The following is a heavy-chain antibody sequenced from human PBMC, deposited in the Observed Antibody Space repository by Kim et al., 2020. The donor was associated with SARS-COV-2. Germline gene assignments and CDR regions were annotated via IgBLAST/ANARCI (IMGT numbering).Heavy chain of an antibody. D-gene: IGHD6-13*01. V-gene: IGHV3-33*05. J-gene: IGHJ4*02. CDR3: ARDLPSGIAAAGGFDY. CDR2: ISYDGSNK. Sequence: GGSLRLSCAASGFTFSSYGMHWVRQAPGKGLEWVAVISYDGSNKYYADSVKGRFTISRDNSKNTLYLQMNSLRAEDTAVYYCARDLPSGIAAAGGFDYWGQGTLVTVSS. CDR1: GFTFSSYG.